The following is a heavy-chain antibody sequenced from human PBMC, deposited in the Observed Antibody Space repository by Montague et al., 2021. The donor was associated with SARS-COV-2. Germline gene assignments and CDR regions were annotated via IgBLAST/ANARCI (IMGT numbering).Heavy chain of an antibody. CDR1: GGSISRYF. J-gene: IGHJ4*02. CDR3: ARVTLGGRDGRTRQYDGLDS. CDR2: VHDIESS. Sequence: SETRSLTCTVSGGSISRYFWNWIRQTPGKGLEWMGYVHDIESSIYNPSLQSRITILLDTPKNQFSLRLNAVTAADTAVYYCARVTLGGRDGRTRQYDGLDSWGQGTLVTVSS. V-gene: IGHV4-59*01. D-gene: IGHD3-16*01.